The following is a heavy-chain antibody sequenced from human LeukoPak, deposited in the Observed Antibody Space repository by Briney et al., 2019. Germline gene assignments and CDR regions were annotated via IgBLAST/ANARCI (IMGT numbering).Heavy chain of an antibody. D-gene: IGHD2-15*01. J-gene: IGHJ1*01. CDR3: AQQVGYCSSGSCYFTY. CDR2: ISYEGSNK. CDR1: GFTFSSYA. Sequence: PGRSLRLSCAASGFTFSSYAMHWVRQAPGKGLEWVAVISYEGSNKYYADSVKGRFTISRDNSKNTLYLQMNSLRAEDTAVYYCAQQVGYCSSGSCYFTYWGQGTLVTVSS. V-gene: IGHV3-30*04.